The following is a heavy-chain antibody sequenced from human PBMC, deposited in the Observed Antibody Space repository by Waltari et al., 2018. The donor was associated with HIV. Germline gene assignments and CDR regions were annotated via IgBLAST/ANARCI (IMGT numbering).Heavy chain of an antibody. Sequence: DVQVVESGGGLVQPGRSLRLSCTGSGVTFGDYGVSWFSQAPGKGLEWVGFIRLKANGGATQYGASVKGRFTISREDSKSVAYLQMNSLEIEDTAVYFCARGGVAVPGIHYWGQGTLVIVSS. D-gene: IGHD6-19*01. CDR1: GVTFGDYG. CDR3: ARGGVAVPGIHY. V-gene: IGHV3-49*03. J-gene: IGHJ4*02. CDR2: IRLKANGGAT.